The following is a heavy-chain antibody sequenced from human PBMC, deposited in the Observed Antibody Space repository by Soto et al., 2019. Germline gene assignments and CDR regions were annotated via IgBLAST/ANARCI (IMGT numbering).Heavy chain of an antibody. CDR2: TYYRGST. D-gene: IGHD3-16*02. V-gene: IGHV4-59*01. Sequence: PWETLSLTCSVSGVSISSYFWSWIRQPPGRGLEWIGYTYYRGSTNYSPSLKSRVAIPLDTSENQFSLKVNSVTAADTAVYYCARIGGYHGPLDYWGQGTPVTVSS. J-gene: IGHJ4*02. CDR3: ARIGGYHGPLDY. CDR1: GVSISSYF.